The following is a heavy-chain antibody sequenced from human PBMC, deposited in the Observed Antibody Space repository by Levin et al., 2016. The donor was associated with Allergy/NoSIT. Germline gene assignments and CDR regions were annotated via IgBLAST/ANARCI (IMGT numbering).Heavy chain of an antibody. CDR1: GVAITTYY. J-gene: IGHJ4*02. V-gene: IGHV4-59*01. CDR2: IYYTGSI. Sequence: SETLSLTCAVSGVAITTYYWSWVRQSPGKGLEWIGYIYYTGSINYNPSLMSRVNISVDTSKNQFSLKLTSLTPADTAVYYCARVEGVGDYKLPGYFDYWGQGILVTVSS. D-gene: IGHD4-17*01. CDR3: ARVEGVGDYKLPGYFDY.